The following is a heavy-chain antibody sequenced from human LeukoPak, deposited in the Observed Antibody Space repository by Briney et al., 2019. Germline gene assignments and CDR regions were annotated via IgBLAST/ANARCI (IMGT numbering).Heavy chain of an antibody. CDR3: ARAGRYYYELDV. Sequence: SETLSLTCTVSGGSISSGGYYWSWIRQHPGKGLEWIGYIYYSGSTYYNPSLKSRVTISVDTSKNQFSLKLSSVTAADTAVYYCARAGRYYYELDVWGQGTTVTVSS. CDR1: GGSISSGGYY. V-gene: IGHV4-31*03. CDR2: IYYSGST. J-gene: IGHJ6*02. D-gene: IGHD3-22*01.